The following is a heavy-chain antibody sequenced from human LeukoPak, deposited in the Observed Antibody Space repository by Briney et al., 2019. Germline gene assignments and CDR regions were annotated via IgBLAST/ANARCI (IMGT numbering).Heavy chain of an antibody. CDR3: ARKAQYNGHYPLDY. CDR1: GFTFTSYS. V-gene: IGHV3-23*01. Sequence: GGSLRLSCAASGFTFTSYSMSWVRQAPGKGLEWVSGTSDRGDYTYYADSVKGRFTISRDSSKNTLFLQMNSLRAEDTALYFRARKAQYNGHYPLDYWGQGTLVTVSS. D-gene: IGHD1-7*01. J-gene: IGHJ4*02. CDR2: TSDRGDYT.